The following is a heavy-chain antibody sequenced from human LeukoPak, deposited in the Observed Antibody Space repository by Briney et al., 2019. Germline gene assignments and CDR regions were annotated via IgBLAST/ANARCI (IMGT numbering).Heavy chain of an antibody. V-gene: IGHV1-18*01. CDR1: GYSFTSYG. D-gene: IGHD3-22*01. CDR2: ISAYNGNT. Sequence: ASMKVSCKASGYSFTSYGISWVRQAPGQGLEWMGWISAYNGNTNYAQKLQGRVTMTTDTSTSTAYMELRSLRSDDTAVYYCARVVQEYYDSSGSDAFDIWGQGTMVTVSS. J-gene: IGHJ3*02. CDR3: ARVVQEYYDSSGSDAFDI.